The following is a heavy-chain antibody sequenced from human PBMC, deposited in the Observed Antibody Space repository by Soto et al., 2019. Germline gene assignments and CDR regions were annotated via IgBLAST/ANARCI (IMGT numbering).Heavy chain of an antibody. CDR3: ASTGGYCSGGSCYASYYYYYYGMDV. CDR1: GYTFTSYY. CDR2: INPSGGST. V-gene: IGHV1-46*03. D-gene: IGHD2-15*01. Sequence: ASVNVSCKASGYTFTSYYMHWVRQAPGQGLEWMGIINPSGGSTSYAQKFQGRVTMTRDTSTSTVYMELSSLRSEDTAVYYCASTGGYCSGGSCYASYYYYYYGMDVWGQGTTVTVSS. J-gene: IGHJ6*02.